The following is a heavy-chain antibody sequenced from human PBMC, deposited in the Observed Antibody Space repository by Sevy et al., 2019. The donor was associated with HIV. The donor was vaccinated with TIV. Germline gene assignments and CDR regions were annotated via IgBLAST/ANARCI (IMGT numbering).Heavy chain of an antibody. J-gene: IGHJ5*02. CDR1: GYTLTELS. D-gene: IGHD6-6*01. V-gene: IGHV1-24*01. CDR3: ATDTYSSSFWPWFDP. CDR2: FDPEDGET. Sequence: ASVKVSCKVSGYTLTELSMHWVRQAPGKGLEWTGGFDPEDGETIYAQKFQGRVTMTEDTSTDTAYMELSSLRSEDTAVYYCATDTYSSSFWPWFDPWCQGTLVTVSS.